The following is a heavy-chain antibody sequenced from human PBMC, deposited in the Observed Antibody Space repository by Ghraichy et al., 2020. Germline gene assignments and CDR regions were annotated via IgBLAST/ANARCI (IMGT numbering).Heavy chain of an antibody. D-gene: IGHD3-16*02. CDR1: GYTFTSYA. J-gene: IGHJ4*02. CDR2: INAGNGNT. Sequence: ASVKVSCKASGYTFTSYAMHWVRQAPGQRLEWMGWINAGNGNTKYSQKFQGRVTITRDTSASTAYMELSSLRSEDTAVYYCAREVRSDYIWGSYRGFDYWAKGPLFTFSS. V-gene: IGHV1-3*01. CDR3: AREVRSDYIWGSYRGFDY.